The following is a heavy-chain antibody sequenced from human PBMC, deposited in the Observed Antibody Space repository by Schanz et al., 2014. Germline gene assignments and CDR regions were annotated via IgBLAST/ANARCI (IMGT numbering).Heavy chain of an antibody. CDR3: ARDGGRDGYNLAFDV. Sequence: EVQLVESGGGLVQPGGSLRLSCAVSGSTFSNYWMTWVRQAPGKGLGWVANINQDASEKYYVDSVKGRFIISRDSSKNTLFLQMNSLRAEDTAVYFCARDGGRDGYNLAFDVWGQGTLVTVSS. D-gene: IGHD5-12*01. CDR1: GSTFSNYW. J-gene: IGHJ3*01. V-gene: IGHV3-7*03. CDR2: INQDASEK.